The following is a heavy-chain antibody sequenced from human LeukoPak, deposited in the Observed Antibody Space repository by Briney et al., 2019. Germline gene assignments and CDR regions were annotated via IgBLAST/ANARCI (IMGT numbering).Heavy chain of an antibody. D-gene: IGHD3-16*01. CDR3: AKWPEGAMDYFDY. CDR1: GFTFSYYA. J-gene: IGHJ4*02. Sequence: GGSLRLSCAASGFTFSYYAMSWVRPAPGKGLEWVSAISASGGSTDYADSVKGRFTISRDNSKNTLYLEMSSLRVEDTAIYYCAKWPEGAMDYFDYWGQGALVTVSS. CDR2: ISASGGST. V-gene: IGHV3-23*01.